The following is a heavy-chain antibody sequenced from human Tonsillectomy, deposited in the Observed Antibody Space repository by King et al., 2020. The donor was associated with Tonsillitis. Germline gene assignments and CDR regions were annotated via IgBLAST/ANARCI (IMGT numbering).Heavy chain of an antibody. V-gene: IGHV3-48*03. CDR2: ISSSDNPI. D-gene: IGHD5-18*01. Sequence: VQLVESGGGLVQPGGSLRLSCAASGFTFSSYEMNWVRQAPGKGLEWVSYISSSDNPIYYAYSVKGRFTISRDNAKNSLYLQMNSLRAEDTAVYYCAREGYSYGYHYYYMDVWGKGTTVTVSS. CDR3: AREGYSYGYHYYYMDV. CDR1: GFTFSSYE. J-gene: IGHJ6*03.